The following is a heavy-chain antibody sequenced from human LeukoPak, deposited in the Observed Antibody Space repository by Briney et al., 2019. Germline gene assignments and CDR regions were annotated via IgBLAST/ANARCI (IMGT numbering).Heavy chain of an antibody. CDR3: AKPPSGYHSPYDY. CDR2: ISGNGGST. J-gene: IGHJ4*02. D-gene: IGHD3-22*01. V-gene: IGHV3-23*01. Sequence: GGSLRLSCAASGFTFSSHAMSWVRQAPGEGLEWVSAISGNGGSTYYADSVKGRFTISRDSSKNTLYLQMNSLRAEDTAIYYCAKPPSGYHSPYDYWGQGTLVTVSS. CDR1: GFTFSSHA.